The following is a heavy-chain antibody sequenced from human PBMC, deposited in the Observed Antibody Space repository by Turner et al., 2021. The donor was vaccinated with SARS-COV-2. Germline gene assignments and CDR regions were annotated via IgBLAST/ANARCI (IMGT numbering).Heavy chain of an antibody. J-gene: IGHJ4*02. CDR2: ISAYNDNT. V-gene: IGHV1-18*01. D-gene: IGHD2-2*01. CDR3: ARVHTRKSDY. Sequence: QVQLVQSGAEVKKPGASARVACKASGYTFKSYGIGWVRQAPGQGLEWMGWISAYNDNTNYARKLQGGATKNTDTTTSTANMELRGLRSDDTAGYYCARVHTRKSDYWGQGTLVTVSS. CDR1: GYTFKSYG.